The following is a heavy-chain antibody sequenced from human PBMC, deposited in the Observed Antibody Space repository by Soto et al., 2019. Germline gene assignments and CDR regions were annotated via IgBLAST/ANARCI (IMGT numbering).Heavy chain of an antibody. CDR1: GGTFSSYA. J-gene: IGHJ6*02. D-gene: IGHD2-21*02. V-gene: IGHV1-69*13. CDR3: ARDGGAYCGGDCYFHYCYYGMDV. Sequence: SVKVSCKASGGTFSSYAISWVRQAPGQGLEWMGGIIPIFGTANYAQKFQGRVTITADESTSTAYMELSSLRSEDTAVYYCARDGGAYCGGDCYFHYCYYGMDVWGQGTTVTVSS. CDR2: IIPIFGTA.